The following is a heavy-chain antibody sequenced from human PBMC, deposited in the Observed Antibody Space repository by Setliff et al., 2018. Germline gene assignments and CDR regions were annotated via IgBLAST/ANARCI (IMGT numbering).Heavy chain of an antibody. D-gene: IGHD3-9*01. Sequence: PSETLSLTCTVSGVSISANHYWGWIRQPPGKGLEWIGSIYYSGTTYYNPSVRSRVTISVDTSSNQFSLKLFSVTAADTAVYYCAHSTTFDLHHDYWGQGALVTVSS. J-gene: IGHJ4*02. CDR3: AHSTTFDLHHDY. V-gene: IGHV4-39*01. CDR1: GVSISANHY. CDR2: IYYSGTT.